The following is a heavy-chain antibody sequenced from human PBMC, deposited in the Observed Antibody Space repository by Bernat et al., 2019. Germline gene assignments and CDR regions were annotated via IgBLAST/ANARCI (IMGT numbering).Heavy chain of an antibody. Sequence: QVLLVQSGAEVKKPGASVKVSCKASGYTFTAYYLHWVRQAPGQGLEWMGSINPNSGGTNYAQKFQDWVTMTRNTSIKTAYMEMSRLRSDDTALYYCARVYCNSARCPGFAFDVWGQETMITVSS. D-gene: IGHD2-2*01. V-gene: IGHV1-2*04. CDR1: GYTFTAYY. CDR3: ARVYCNSARCPGFAFDV. CDR2: INPNSGGT. J-gene: IGHJ3*01.